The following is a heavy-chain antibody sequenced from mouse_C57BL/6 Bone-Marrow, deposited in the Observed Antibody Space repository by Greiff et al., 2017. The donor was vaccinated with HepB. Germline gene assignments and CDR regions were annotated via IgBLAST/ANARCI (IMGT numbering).Heavy chain of an antibody. CDR1: GYTFTSYW. J-gene: IGHJ3*01. CDR2: IHPNSGST. D-gene: IGHD3-2*02. CDR3: ATAQAWFAY. V-gene: IGHV1-64*01. Sequence: VQLQPSGAELVKPGASVKLSCKASGYTFTSYWMHWVKQRPGQGLEWIGMIHPNSGSTNYNEKFKSKATLTVDKSSSTAYMQLSSLTSEDSAVYYCATAQAWFAYWGQGTLVTVSA.